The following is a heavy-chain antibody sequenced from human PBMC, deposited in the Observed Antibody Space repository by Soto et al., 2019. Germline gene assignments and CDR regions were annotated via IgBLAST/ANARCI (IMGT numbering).Heavy chain of an antibody. CDR1: SGSISSSNW. Sequence: KPSETLSLTCAVSSGSISSSNWWSWVRQPPGKGLEWIGEIYHSGSTNYNPSLKSRVTISVDKSKNQFSLKLSSVTAADTAVYYCASHFFPGPRAFDIWGQGTMVTVSS. V-gene: IGHV4-4*02. J-gene: IGHJ3*02. CDR3: ASHFFPGPRAFDI. CDR2: IYHSGST.